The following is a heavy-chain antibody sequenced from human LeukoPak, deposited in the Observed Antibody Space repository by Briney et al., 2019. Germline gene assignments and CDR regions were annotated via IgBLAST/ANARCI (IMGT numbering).Heavy chain of an antibody. V-gene: IGHV4-4*07. D-gene: IGHD3-16*02. CDR1: GGSISSYY. CDR3: ARSDTSGGVIAFDAFDI. Sequence: SETLSLTCTVSGGSISSYYWSWIRQPAGKGLEWIGRIYTSGSTNYNPSLKSRVTVSLDTSKNQFSLELSSVTAADTAVYYCARSDTSGGVIAFDAFDIWGQGTMVTVSS. CDR2: IYTSGST. J-gene: IGHJ3*02.